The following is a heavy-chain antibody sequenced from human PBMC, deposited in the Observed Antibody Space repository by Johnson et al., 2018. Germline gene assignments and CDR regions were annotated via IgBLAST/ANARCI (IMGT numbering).Heavy chain of an antibody. CDR3: ARGPRVQTYCGSGRRLFYYYMDV. V-gene: IGHV1-69*11. CDR1: GGTFSSYT. D-gene: IGHD3-10*01. CDR2: IIPILGTA. Sequence: VQLVQSGAEVKKPGSSVKVSCKASGGTFSSYTISWVRQAPGQGLEWMGRIIPILGTANYAQKFQGRVTITADESTSTAYMELSSMRSEDTAVYYCARGPRVQTYCGSGRRLFYYYMDVWGKGTTVTFSS. J-gene: IGHJ6*03.